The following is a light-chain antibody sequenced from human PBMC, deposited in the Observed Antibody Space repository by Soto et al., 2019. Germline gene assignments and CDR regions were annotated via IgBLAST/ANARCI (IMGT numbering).Light chain of an antibody. J-gene: IGLJ1*01. V-gene: IGLV3-21*02. CDR3: QVWDSGSDHYV. Sequence: SYDLTQPPSVSVAPGRTARITCGGNNIGSKSVHWCQQKPGQAPVLVVYDDSDRPSGIPERFSGSNSGNTATLTISRVEAGDEADYYCQVWDSGSDHYVFGTGTKVTVL. CDR1: NIGSKS. CDR2: DDS.